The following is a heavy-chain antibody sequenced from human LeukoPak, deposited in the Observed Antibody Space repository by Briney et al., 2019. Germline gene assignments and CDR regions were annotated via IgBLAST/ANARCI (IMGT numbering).Heavy chain of an antibody. J-gene: IGHJ6*02. CDR1: GFTFSSYG. CDR2: ISYDGSNK. Sequence: PGRSLRLSCAASGFTFSSYGMHWVRQAPGKGLEWVAVISYDGSNKYYADSVKGRFTISRDNSKNTLYLQMNSLRAEDTAVYYCARSIYDYVWGSYRYRHYYYGMDVWGQGTTVTVSS. D-gene: IGHD3-16*02. V-gene: IGHV3-30*03. CDR3: ARSIYDYVWGSYRYRHYYYGMDV.